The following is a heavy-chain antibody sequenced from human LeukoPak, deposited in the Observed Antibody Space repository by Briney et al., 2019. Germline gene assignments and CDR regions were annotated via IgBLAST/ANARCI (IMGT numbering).Heavy chain of an antibody. J-gene: IGHJ4*02. D-gene: IGHD3-22*01. CDR1: GFTFEDYT. Sequence: PGGSLRLSCAASGFTFEDYTMHWVRQAPGKTLEWVSLTSWDGTTYYRDSVKGRFTISRDNSKNSLYLQMDTLTSEDTAFYYCVKDLSYESSGYVFDYWGQGTLVTVSS. V-gene: IGHV3-43*01. CDR2: TSWDGTT. CDR3: VKDLSYESSGYVFDY.